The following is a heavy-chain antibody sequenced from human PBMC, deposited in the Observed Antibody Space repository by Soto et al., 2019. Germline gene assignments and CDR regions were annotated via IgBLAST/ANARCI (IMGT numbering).Heavy chain of an antibody. CDR3: ARGHKIIMFGE. CDR1: GFTFSDYY. CDR2: ISRSSDDS. J-gene: IGHJ4*02. D-gene: IGHD3-10*02. Sequence: QVQLVESGGGLVKPGGSLRLSCAASGFTFSDYYMTWIRQAPGKGLEWLSYISRSSDDSNYADSVKGRFTISRDNADNSLYLQMSSLRADDTAVYYCARGHKIIMFGEGGQGTLVTVSS. V-gene: IGHV3-11*06.